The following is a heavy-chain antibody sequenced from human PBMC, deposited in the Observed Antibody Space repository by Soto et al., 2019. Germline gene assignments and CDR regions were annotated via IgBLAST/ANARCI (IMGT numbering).Heavy chain of an antibody. D-gene: IGHD3-3*01. CDR3: AKGPSDGLWRGPPQDYFDY. J-gene: IGHJ4*01. Sequence: EVQLVESGGGLVQPGGSLRLSCAASGFTFSSYAMSWVRQAPGKGLEWVSAISGSGGSTSNADSATGRCTISRDNSKNPVYLQMNLLRAEDTAVYFCAKGPSDGLWRGPPQDYFDYWGQGTLVTVSS. CDR2: ISGSGGST. V-gene: IGHV3-23*04. CDR1: GFTFSSYA.